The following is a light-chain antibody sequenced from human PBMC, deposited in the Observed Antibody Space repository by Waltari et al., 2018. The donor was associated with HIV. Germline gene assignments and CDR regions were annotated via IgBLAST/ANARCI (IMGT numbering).Light chain of an antibody. CDR1: SSNVGAGYD. J-gene: IGLJ2*01. Sequence: QSVLTQPPSVSGAPGQRVTISCTGNSSNVGAGYDVHWYQQLPGTAPKLLIHGNSDRPSGVPDRFSGSKSGTSASLAITGLQAEDEADYYCQSYDSSLSGPLFGGGTKLTVL. V-gene: IGLV1-40*01. CDR2: GNS. CDR3: QSYDSSLSGPL.